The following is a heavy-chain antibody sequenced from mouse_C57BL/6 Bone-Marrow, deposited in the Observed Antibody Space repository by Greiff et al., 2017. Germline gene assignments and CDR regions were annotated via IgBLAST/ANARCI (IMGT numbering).Heavy chain of an antibody. J-gene: IGHJ1*03. CDR1: GFTFSDYG. V-gene: IGHV5-17*01. D-gene: IGHD2-3*01. CDR2: ISSGSSTI. CDR3: ARGGWLLPYWYFDV. Sequence: DVKLVESGGGLVKPGGSLKLSCAASGFTFSDYGMHWVRQAPEKGLEWVAYISSGSSTIYYADTVKGRFTITSDNAKNTLFLQMTSLRSEDTAMYYCARGGWLLPYWYFDVWGTGTTVTVSS.